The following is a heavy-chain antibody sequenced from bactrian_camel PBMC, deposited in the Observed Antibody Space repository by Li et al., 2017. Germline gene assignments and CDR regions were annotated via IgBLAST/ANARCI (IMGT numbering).Heavy chain of an antibody. CDR3: AAGPECSTGDPDLWSLDYEY. Sequence: QLVESGGGLVQPGGSLRLSCATSGVTWNTYYINWVRQAPGKGLEWVSRIVTDGSVTAYADSVKGRFTISRDVAKNTLYLQLNSLQAEDTAMYICAAGPECSTGDPDLWSLDYEYWGQGTQVTVS. CDR1: GVTWNTYY. J-gene: IGHJ4*01. V-gene: IGHV3S6*01. CDR2: IVTDGSVT.